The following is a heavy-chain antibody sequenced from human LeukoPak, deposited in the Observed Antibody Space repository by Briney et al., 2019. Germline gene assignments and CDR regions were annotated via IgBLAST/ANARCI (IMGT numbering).Heavy chain of an antibody. CDR1: GGSISSSY. CDR2: ISYSGIT. Sequence: SETLSLTCTVSGGSISSSYWSWIRQPPGKGLEWIGYISYSGITNYNPSLKSRVTISVDTSKKQFSLKLSSVTAADTAVYYCATYYYDSSGYPRFDYWGQGTLVTVSS. V-gene: IGHV4-59*01. J-gene: IGHJ4*02. CDR3: ATYYYDSSGYPRFDY. D-gene: IGHD3-22*01.